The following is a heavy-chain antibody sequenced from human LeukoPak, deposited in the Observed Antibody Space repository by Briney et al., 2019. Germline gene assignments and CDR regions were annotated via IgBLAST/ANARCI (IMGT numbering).Heavy chain of an antibody. CDR2: ISSSSSTI. CDR3: AKGDDD. Sequence: PGGSLRLSCAASGFTFSSYSMNWVRQAPGKGLGWVSYISSSSSTIYYADSVKGRFTISRDNSKSTLYLQMNSLRAGDTAVYYCAKGDDDWGQGTLVTVSS. CDR1: GFTFSSYS. J-gene: IGHJ4*02. V-gene: IGHV3-48*01.